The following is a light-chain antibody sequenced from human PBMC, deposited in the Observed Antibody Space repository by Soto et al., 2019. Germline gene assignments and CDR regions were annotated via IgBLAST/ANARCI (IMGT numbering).Light chain of an antibody. V-gene: IGKV3-15*01. CDR3: QQANSFPWT. J-gene: IGKJ1*01. CDR2: GAS. Sequence: IELTQSPATLSVSPGERVTLSCRASQSVSDKLAWYQQKPGQAPRLLIYGASSRASGIPARFSGSGSGTDFTLTISRLEPEDFATYYCQQANSFPWTFGQGTKVE. CDR1: QSVSDK.